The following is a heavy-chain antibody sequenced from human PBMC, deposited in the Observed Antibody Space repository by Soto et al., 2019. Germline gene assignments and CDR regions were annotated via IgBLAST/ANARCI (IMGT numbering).Heavy chain of an antibody. CDR3: ARRMAGQTFWDACEF. Sequence: SETLSLTCTVYGGSISIYYWSLIRQPPGKGLEWIGYIYYSGSTNYNPSLKSRVTISVDTSMNQFSLKLSSVTAADTAVYYCARRMAGQTFWDACEFWGQGTRVTVSS. D-gene: IGHD6-19*01. CDR2: IYYSGST. CDR1: GGSISIYY. J-gene: IGHJ6*02. V-gene: IGHV4-59*01.